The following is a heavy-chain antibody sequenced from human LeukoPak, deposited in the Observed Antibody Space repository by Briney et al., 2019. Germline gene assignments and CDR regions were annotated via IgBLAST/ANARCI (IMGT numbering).Heavy chain of an antibody. Sequence: GGSLRLSCAASGFTFSNYWMSWVRRAPGKGLEWVANIKQDGSETYYVDAVRGRFTVSRDNAKNSLYLQMNSLRAEDTAVYYCARDFWGAYRVDFFDYWGQGTLVTVSS. CDR1: GFTFSNYW. V-gene: IGHV3-7*01. CDR2: IKQDGSET. D-gene: IGHD3-3*01. CDR3: ARDFWGAYRVDFFDY. J-gene: IGHJ4*02.